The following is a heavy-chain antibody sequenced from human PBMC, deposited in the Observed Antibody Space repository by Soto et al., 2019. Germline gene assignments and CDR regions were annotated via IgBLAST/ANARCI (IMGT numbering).Heavy chain of an antibody. CDR2: MSGNGGST. CDR1: GFTFRNYA. J-gene: IGHJ4*02. CDR3: AKGPIQLLSFDY. D-gene: IGHD5-18*01. Sequence: PGGSLRLSCAASGFTFRNYAMNWVSQAPGKGLEWVSGMSGNGGSTYYADSGKGRFTISRDNSKNTLSLQMNSLRAEDTALYYCAKGPIQLLSFDYWGQGTLVTVSS. V-gene: IGHV3-23*01.